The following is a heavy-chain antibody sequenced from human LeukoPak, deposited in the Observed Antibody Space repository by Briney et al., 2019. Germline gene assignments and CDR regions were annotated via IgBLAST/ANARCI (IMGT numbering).Heavy chain of an antibody. D-gene: IGHD2-8*01. CDR1: GYSFTNYW. CDR3: ATHRSQYCSNGLCSHPFDI. Sequence: GESLKISCKGSGYSFTNYWIGWVRQMPGKGLEWMGIIYPGDADTRYSPSFQGQVTISADKSISTAYLQWSSLKASDTAMYYCATHRSQYCSNGLCSHPFDIWGQGTMVTVSS. J-gene: IGHJ3*02. CDR2: IYPGDADT. V-gene: IGHV5-51*01.